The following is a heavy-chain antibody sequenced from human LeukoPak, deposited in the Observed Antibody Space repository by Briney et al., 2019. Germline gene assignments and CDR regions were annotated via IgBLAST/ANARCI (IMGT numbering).Heavy chain of an antibody. CDR2: INPNSGGT. CDR1: GYTFTGYY. D-gene: IGHD3-22*01. CDR3: ARTYDSSGYYLGSWLMDV. V-gene: IGHV1-2*02. Sequence: ASVKVSCKASGYTFTGYYMHWVRQAPGQGLEWMGGINPNSGGTNYAQKFHGRVTMTGDTSISTEHMELSELRSDDTAVYYCARTYDSSGYYLGSWLMDVWGQGTTVTVS. J-gene: IGHJ6*02.